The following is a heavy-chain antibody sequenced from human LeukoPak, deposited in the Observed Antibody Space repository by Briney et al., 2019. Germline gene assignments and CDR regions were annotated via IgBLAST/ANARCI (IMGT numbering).Heavy chain of an antibody. J-gene: IGHJ4*02. CDR2: MNPNSGNT. D-gene: IGHD3-10*01. CDR1: GYTFTSYD. V-gene: IGHV1-8*01. Sequence: GASVKVSCKASGYTFTSYDINWVRQATGQGLEWMGWMNPNSGNTGYAQKFQGRVTMTRNTSISTAYMELSSLRSEDTAVYYCATGRTYYYGSGRMTAAFDYWGQGTLVTVSS. CDR3: ATGRTYYYGSGRMTAAFDY.